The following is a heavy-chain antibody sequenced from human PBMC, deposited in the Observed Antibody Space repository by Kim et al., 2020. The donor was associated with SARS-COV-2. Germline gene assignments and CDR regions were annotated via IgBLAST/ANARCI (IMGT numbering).Heavy chain of an antibody. Sequence: SETLSLTCAVSGGSISSSNWWSWVRQPPGKGLEWIGEIYHSGSTNYNPSLKSRVTISVDKSKNQFSLKLSSVTAADTAVYYCARVTGIAAAGRSPRYYYYGMDVWGQGTTVTVSS. CDR3: ARVTGIAAAGRSPRYYYYGMDV. J-gene: IGHJ6*02. CDR1: GGSISSSNW. V-gene: IGHV4-4*02. CDR2: IYHSGST. D-gene: IGHD6-13*01.